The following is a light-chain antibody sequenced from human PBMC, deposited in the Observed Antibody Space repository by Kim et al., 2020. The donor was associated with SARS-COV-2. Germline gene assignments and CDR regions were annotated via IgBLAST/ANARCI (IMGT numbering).Light chain of an antibody. CDR1: GSDVGVYCY. CDR3: SSYTCSSTPHVV. Sequence: NTISCSGTGSDVGVYCYVSGYQQHQGQGPTLMIFDDSNRPSGVSNRFSGSESGNTASLTISGLQAEDEADYDCSSYTCSSTPHVVFGGGTQLTVL. CDR2: DDS. V-gene: IGLV2-14*03. J-gene: IGLJ2*01.